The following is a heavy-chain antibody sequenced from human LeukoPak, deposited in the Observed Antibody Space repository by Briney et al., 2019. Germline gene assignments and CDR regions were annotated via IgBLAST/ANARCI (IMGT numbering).Heavy chain of an antibody. CDR2: IWYDGSNK. Sequence: GGSLRLSCAASGFTFSSYAMHWVRQAPGKGLEWVAVIWYDGSNKYYADSVKGRFTISRDNSKNTLYLQMNSLRAEDTAVYYCAREFEQLALYYYYYMDVWGKGTTVTVSS. CDR1: GFTFSSYA. J-gene: IGHJ6*03. D-gene: IGHD6-13*01. V-gene: IGHV3-33*08. CDR3: AREFEQLALYYYYYMDV.